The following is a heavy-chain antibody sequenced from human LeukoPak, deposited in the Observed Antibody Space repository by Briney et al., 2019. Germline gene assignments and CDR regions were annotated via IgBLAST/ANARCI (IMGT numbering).Heavy chain of an antibody. Sequence: ESGPTLVKPTQTLTLTCTFSGFSLSTSGVGVGWIRQPPGKALEWLALIYWDDDKRYSPSLKSRLTITKDTSKNQVVLTMTNMDPVDTATYYCAHGLYGSGKYYYYGMDVWGKGTTVTVSS. J-gene: IGHJ6*04. CDR1: GFSLSTSGVG. CDR3: AHGLYGSGKYYYYGMDV. V-gene: IGHV2-5*02. CDR2: IYWDDDK. D-gene: IGHD3-10*01.